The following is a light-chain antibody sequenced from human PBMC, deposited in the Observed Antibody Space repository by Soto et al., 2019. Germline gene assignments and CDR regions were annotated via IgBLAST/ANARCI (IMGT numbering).Light chain of an antibody. CDR2: EDD. Sequence: NFMLTQPHSVSESPGKTVTISCTRSSGSIASNYVQWYQQRPGSVPTTLIYEDDQRPSGVPDRFSVSIDSSSNSASLIISGLKTEDEADYYCQSYDSTSVVFGEGTKLTVL. CDR1: SGSIASNY. V-gene: IGLV6-57*04. J-gene: IGLJ2*01. CDR3: QSYDSTSVV.